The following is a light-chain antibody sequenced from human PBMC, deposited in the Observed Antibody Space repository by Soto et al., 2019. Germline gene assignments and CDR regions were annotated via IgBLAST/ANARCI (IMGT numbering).Light chain of an antibody. CDR3: ATWEDSLNARYV. Sequence: QSVLTQPPSASGTPGQRVTISCSGSSSNIGNNYVNWYQQLPGTAPKLLIYGNDRRPSGVPARFSGSKSGTSASLAISGLQSEDEADYYCATWEDSLNARYVFGTGTQLTVL. V-gene: IGLV1-44*01. CDR2: GND. CDR1: SSNIGNNY. J-gene: IGLJ1*01.